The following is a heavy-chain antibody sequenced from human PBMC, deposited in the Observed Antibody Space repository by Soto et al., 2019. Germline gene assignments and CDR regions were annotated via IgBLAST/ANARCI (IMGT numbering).Heavy chain of an antibody. V-gene: IGHV1-2*02. D-gene: IGHD3-16*01. Sequence: GASVKVSCKAFVYTFTGYCITWVRQAPGKGLEWLGWTNPQSGDTNYAPKFRGRVTMTRDTSTTTAYMELRRLRSDDTAVYYCAREALSYCSNATYYYDGRYFIFWGQGTLVTVSS. CDR2: TNPQSGDT. J-gene: IGHJ4*02. CDR1: VYTFTGYC. CDR3: AREALSYCSNATYYYDGRYFIF.